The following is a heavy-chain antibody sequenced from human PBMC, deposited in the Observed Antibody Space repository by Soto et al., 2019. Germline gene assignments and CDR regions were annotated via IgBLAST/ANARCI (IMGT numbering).Heavy chain of an antibody. CDR3: ARDFEDNTVTRTFDY. D-gene: IGHD4-4*01. V-gene: IGHV3-21*01. CDR1: GFTFSSYS. J-gene: IGHJ4*02. Sequence: GSLRLSCAASGFTFSSYSMNWVRQAPGKGLEWVSSISSSSSYIYYADSVKGRFTISRDNAKNSLYLQMNSLRAEDTAVYYCARDFEDNTVTRTFDYWGQGTLVTVSS. CDR2: ISSSSSYI.